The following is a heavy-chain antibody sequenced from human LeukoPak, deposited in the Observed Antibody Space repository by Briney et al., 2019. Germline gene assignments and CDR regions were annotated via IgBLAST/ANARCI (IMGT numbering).Heavy chain of an antibody. D-gene: IGHD5-12*01. V-gene: IGHV3-11*04. CDR3: ARVGGYSGYDCDY. Sequence: GGSLRLSCAASGFTFSDYNMRWIRQAPGKGLEWVSSISRSGSTKYYADSVKGRFTISRDNAKNSLYLQMNSLRAEDMAVYYCARVGGYSGYDCDYWGQGTLVTVSS. CDR1: GFTFSDYN. CDR2: ISRSGSTK. J-gene: IGHJ4*02.